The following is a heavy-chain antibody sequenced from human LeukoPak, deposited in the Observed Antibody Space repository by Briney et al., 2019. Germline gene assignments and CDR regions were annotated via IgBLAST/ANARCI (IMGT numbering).Heavy chain of an antibody. J-gene: IGHJ6*02. V-gene: IGHV1-2*02. CDR2: INPNSGGT. D-gene: IGHD3-3*01. Sequence: ASVKVSCKASGYTFTGYYMHWVRQAPGQGLEWMGWINPNSGGTNYAQKFQGRVTMTRNTSISTAYKELSSLRSEDTAVYYCARGRSTTIFGVVIVTTGYYYGMDVWGQGTTVTVSS. CDR1: GYTFTGYY. CDR3: ARGRSTTIFGVVIVTTGYYYGMDV.